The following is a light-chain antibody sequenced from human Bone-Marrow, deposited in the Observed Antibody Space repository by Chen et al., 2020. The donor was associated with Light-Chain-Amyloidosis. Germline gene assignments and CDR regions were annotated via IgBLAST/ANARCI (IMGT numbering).Light chain of an antibody. Sequence: SYVLTQPSSVSVAPGQTATIACGGNNIGSTSVHWYQQTPGQAPLLVVYDDSDRLSGIPERWSGCNAGITATLTISRVEVGDVAVNYCQVRDMRSDRPMFGGGTKLTVL. CDR3: QVRDMRSDRPM. V-gene: IGLV3-21*02. J-gene: IGLJ3*02. CDR1: NIGSTS. CDR2: DDS.